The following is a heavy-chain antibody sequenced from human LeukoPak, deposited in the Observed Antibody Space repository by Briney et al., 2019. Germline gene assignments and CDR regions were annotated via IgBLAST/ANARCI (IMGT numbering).Heavy chain of an antibody. J-gene: IGHJ5*02. CDR3: ARAGYDFWSGYYSNWFDP. D-gene: IGHD3-3*01. V-gene: IGHV4-4*07. Sequence: TLSLTCTVSGGSISSYYWSWIRQPAGKGLEWIGRIYTSGSTNYNPSLKSRVTMSVDTSKNQFSLKLSSVTAADTAVYYCARAGYDFWSGYYSNWFDPWGQGTLVTVSS. CDR1: GGSISSYY. CDR2: IYTSGST.